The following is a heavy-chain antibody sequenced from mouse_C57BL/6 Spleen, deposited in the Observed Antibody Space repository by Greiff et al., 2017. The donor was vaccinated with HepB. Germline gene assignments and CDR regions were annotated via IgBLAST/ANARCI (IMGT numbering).Heavy chain of an antibody. V-gene: IGHV5-4*01. CDR2: ISDGGSYT. CDR1: GFTFSSYA. J-gene: IGHJ3*01. D-gene: IGHD2-4*01. CDR3: ARVYDYLFAY. Sequence: DVQLVESGGGLVKPGGSLKLSCAASGFTFSSYAMSWVRQTPEKRLEWVATISDGGSYTYYPDNVKGRFTISRDNAKNNLYLQMSHLKSEDKAMYYGARVYDYLFAYWGQGTLVTVSA.